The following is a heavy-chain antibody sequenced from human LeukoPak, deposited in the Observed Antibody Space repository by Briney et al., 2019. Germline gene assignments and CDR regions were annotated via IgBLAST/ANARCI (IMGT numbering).Heavy chain of an antibody. CDR1: GFTVSSNY. CDR3: ARAKTVVPGAFDI. D-gene: IGHD2-15*01. J-gene: IGHJ3*02. V-gene: IGHV3-66*01. Sequence: GGSLRLSCAASGFTVSSNYMSWVRQAPGKGLEWVSVIYSGGSTYYADSVKGRFTISKDNSKNTLYLQMNSPKAEDTAVYYCARAKTVVPGAFDIWGQGTMVTVSS. CDR2: IYSGGST.